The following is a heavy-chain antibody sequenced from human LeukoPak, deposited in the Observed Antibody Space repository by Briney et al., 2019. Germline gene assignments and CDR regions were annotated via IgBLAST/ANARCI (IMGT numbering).Heavy chain of an antibody. CDR1: GYTFTGYY. CDR3: ARDSTPLVAARPPGPDY. Sequence: GASVKVSCKASGYTFTGYYMHWVRQAPGQGLEWMGWINPNSGGTNYAQKFQGRVTMTRDTSISTAYMELSRLRSDDTAVYYCARDSTPLVAARPPGPDYWGQGTLVTVSS. V-gene: IGHV1-2*02. CDR2: INPNSGGT. D-gene: IGHD6-6*01. J-gene: IGHJ4*02.